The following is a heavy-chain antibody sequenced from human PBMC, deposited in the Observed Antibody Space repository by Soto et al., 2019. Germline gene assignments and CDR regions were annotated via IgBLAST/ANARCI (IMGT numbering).Heavy chain of an antibody. Sequence: EMQLVESGGGLVQPGRSLRLSCEASGFTFDDYAMHWVRQVPGKGLEWVSGLSWNSDNINYADSVKGRFTVSRDNAKYSLYLQMNSLRPGDTAVYYSVKAESSGWHYAFACWGQGILVTVSS. V-gene: IGHV3-9*01. D-gene: IGHD6-19*01. CDR3: VKAESSGWHYAFAC. J-gene: IGHJ4*02. CDR1: GFTFDDYA. CDR2: LSWNSDNI.